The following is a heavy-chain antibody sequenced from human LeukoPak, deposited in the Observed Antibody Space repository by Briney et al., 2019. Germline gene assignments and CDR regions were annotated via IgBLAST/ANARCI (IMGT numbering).Heavy chain of an antibody. CDR1: GYTFTGYY. Sequence: ASVKVSCKASGYTFTGYYMHWVRQAPGQGLEWMGWTNPNSGGTNYAQEFQGRVTMTRDTSISTAYMELNRLRSDDTAVYYCARGEMITFGGVIVISTFDIWGQGTMVTVS. D-gene: IGHD3-16*02. CDR3: ARGEMITFGGVIVISTFDI. J-gene: IGHJ3*02. V-gene: IGHV1-2*02. CDR2: TNPNSGGT.